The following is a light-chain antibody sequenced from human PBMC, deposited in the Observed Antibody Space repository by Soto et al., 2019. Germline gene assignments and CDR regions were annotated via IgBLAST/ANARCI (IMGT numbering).Light chain of an antibody. Sequence: QSALTQPASVSGSPGQSITISCTGTSSDIGNYDFVSWYQQVPGTAPKAMIYEVSSRPSGVSNRFSGSKSGNTASLTISGLQADDEAYYSCGSYTTSTSFILFGGGTKLTVL. CDR1: SSDIGNYDF. V-gene: IGLV2-14*01. CDR3: GSYTTSTSFIL. CDR2: EVS. J-gene: IGLJ2*01.